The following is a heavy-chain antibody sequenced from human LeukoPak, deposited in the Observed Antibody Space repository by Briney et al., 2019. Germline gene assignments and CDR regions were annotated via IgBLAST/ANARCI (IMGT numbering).Heavy chain of an antibody. CDR2: IYFSGST. J-gene: IGHJ4*02. V-gene: IGHV4-59*11. CDR3: ARGHLVADS. Sequence: SETLSLTCTVSGGSISSHFWSWIRQPPGKGLEWIGYIYFSGSTNYNPSLKRRVTISVDTSKNQFSLRLSSVTAADTAVYYCARGHLVADSWGQGTLVTVSS. CDR1: GGSISSHF.